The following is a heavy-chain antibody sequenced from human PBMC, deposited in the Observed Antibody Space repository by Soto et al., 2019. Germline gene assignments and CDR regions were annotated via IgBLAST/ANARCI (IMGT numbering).Heavy chain of an antibody. V-gene: IGHV3-23*01. Sequence: PGGSLRLSCAASGFTFSNYAMSWVRQAPGKGLEWVSAISGSGGSTYYADSVKGRFTISRDNSKNTLYLQMNSLRAEDTAVYYCAKDPQDYYYDSSGYYYGLDYYYGMDVWGQGPTVTLTS. CDR3: AKDPQDYYYDSSGYYYGLDYYYGMDV. D-gene: IGHD3-22*01. CDR2: ISGSGGST. CDR1: GFTFSNYA. J-gene: IGHJ6*01.